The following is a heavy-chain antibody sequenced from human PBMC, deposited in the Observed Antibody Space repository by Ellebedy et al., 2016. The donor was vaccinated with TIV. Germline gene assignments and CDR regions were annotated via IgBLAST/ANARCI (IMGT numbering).Heavy chain of an antibody. CDR1: GGSISSYY. D-gene: IGHD2-21*01. CDR2: IYYSGST. Sequence: SETLSLXXTVSGGSISSYYWSWIRQPPGKGLEWIGYIYYSGSTNYNPSLKSRVTISVDTSKNQFSLKLSSVTAADTAVYYCARIVGSLTYWGQGTLVTVSS. J-gene: IGHJ4*02. V-gene: IGHV4-59*13. CDR3: ARIVGSLTY.